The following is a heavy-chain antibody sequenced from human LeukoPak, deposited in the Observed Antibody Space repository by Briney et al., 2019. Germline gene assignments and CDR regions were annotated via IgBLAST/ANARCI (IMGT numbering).Heavy chain of an antibody. CDR2: INHSGST. D-gene: IGHD6-13*01. V-gene: IGHV4-34*01. Sequence: KPSETLSLTCAVYGGSFSGYYWSWIRQLPGKGLEWIGEINHSGSTNYNPSLKSRVTISVDTSKNQFSLKLSSVTAADTAAYYCARRGSSSWYPPYWGQGTLVTVSS. CDR3: ARRGSSSWYPPY. J-gene: IGHJ4*02. CDR1: GGSFSGYY.